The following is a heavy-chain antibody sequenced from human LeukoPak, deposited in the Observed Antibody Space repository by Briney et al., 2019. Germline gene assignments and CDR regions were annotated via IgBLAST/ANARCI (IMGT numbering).Heavy chain of an antibody. CDR3: VKDRGYSYGHQHFDY. D-gene: IGHD5-18*01. Sequence: GGSLGLSCSASGFTFSSYAMHWVRQAPGKGLEYVSAISSNGGSTYYADSVKGRFTISRDNSKNTLYLQMSSLRAEDTAVYYCVKDRGYSYGHQHFDYWGQGTLVTVSS. CDR1: GFTFSSYA. J-gene: IGHJ4*02. V-gene: IGHV3-64D*09. CDR2: ISSNGGST.